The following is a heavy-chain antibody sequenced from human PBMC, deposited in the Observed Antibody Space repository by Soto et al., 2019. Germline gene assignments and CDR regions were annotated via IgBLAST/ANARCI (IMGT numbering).Heavy chain of an antibody. V-gene: IGHV4-59*12. CDR1: GGSISNYY. Sequence: PSETLSLTCTVSGGSISNYYWSWIRQPPGKGLEWIGYIYHSGSTYYNPSLKSRVTISVDRSKNQFSLKVSSVTAADTAVYYCARYYDFWSGSYYFDYWGQGTLVTVSS. J-gene: IGHJ4*02. CDR2: IYHSGST. D-gene: IGHD3-3*01. CDR3: ARYYDFWSGSYYFDY.